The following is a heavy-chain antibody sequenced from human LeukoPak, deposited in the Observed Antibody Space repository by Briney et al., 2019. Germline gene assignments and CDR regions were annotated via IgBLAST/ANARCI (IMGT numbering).Heavy chain of an antibody. V-gene: IGHV3-30-3*01. CDR1: GFTFSSYA. CDR2: ISYDGSNK. Sequence: GGSLRLSCAASGFTFSSYAMHWVRQAPGKGLEWVAVISYDGSNKYYADSVKGRFTISRDNSKNTLYLQMNSLRAEDTAVYYCARDMDYDSGHFDYWGQGTLVTVSS. J-gene: IGHJ4*02. CDR3: ARDMDYDSGHFDY. D-gene: IGHD3-22*01.